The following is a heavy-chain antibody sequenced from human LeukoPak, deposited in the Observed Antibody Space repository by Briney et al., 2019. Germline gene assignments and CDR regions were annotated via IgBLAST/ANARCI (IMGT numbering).Heavy chain of an antibody. V-gene: IGHV4-34*01. CDR1: GGSITTYY. Sequence: PSETLSLTCTVSGGSITTYYWSWIRQPPGKGLEWIGEINHSGSTNYNPSLKSRVTISVEKTKKQFSLKLSSVTAADTAVYYCARGRPVNYCSSTSCRKFDYWGQGTLVTVSS. J-gene: IGHJ4*02. D-gene: IGHD2-2*01. CDR3: ARGRPVNYCSSTSCRKFDY. CDR2: INHSGST.